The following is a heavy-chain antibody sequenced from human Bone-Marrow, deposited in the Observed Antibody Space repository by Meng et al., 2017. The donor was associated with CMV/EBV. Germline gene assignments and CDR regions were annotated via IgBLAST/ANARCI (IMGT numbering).Heavy chain of an antibody. D-gene: IGHD6-13*01. J-gene: IGHJ6*02. V-gene: IGHV2-5*01. CDR3: AHRPTGYSSSWYGGYYYYHYGMDV. Sequence: SGPTLVKRTQTLTLTCTFSGFSLSTSGVGVGWIRQPPGKALEWLALIYWNDDKRYSPSLKSRLTITKDTSKNQVVLTMTNMDPVDTATYYCAHRPTGYSSSWYGGYYYYHYGMDVWGPGTTVTVAS. CDR1: GFSLSTSGVG. CDR2: IYWNDDK.